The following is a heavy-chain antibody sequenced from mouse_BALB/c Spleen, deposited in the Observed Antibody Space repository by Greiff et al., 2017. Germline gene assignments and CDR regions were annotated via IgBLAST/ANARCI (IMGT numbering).Heavy chain of an antibody. CDR2: ISTYYGDA. D-gene: IGHD1-1*01. Sequence: VQLQQSGAELVRPGVSVKISCKGSGYTFTDYAMHWVKQSHAKSLEWIGVISTYYGDASYNQKFTGKATMTVDKSSSTAYMELARLTSEDSAIYYCARGGATVVDYFDYWGQGTTLTVSS. CDR3: ARGGATVVDYFDY. V-gene: IGHV1S137*01. CDR1: GYTFTDYA. J-gene: IGHJ2*01.